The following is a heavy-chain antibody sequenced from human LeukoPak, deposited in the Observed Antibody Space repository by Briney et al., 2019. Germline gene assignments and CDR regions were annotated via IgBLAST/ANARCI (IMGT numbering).Heavy chain of an antibody. CDR1: GGTFSSYA. J-gene: IGHJ4*02. Sequence: GASVTVSCKASGGTFSSYAISWVRQAPGQGLECMGGIIPISGTANYAQKFQGRVTITADESTSTAYVELSSLRSEDTAVYYCARLRGSGYFDYWGQGTLVTVSS. CDR3: ARLRGSGYFDY. V-gene: IGHV1-69*13. D-gene: IGHD2-15*01. CDR2: IIPISGTA.